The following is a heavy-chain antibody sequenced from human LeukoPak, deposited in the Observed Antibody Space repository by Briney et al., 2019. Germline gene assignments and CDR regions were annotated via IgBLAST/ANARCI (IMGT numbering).Heavy chain of an antibody. D-gene: IGHD6-19*01. Sequence: AGGSLRLSCAASGFTFRSYDMHWVRQAPGQGLEWVAFISYDGGNKVYADSVEGRFTISRDNSKNTLSLQLYSLRPDDTAVYFCAKVDNSGWFHPGSWGQGTLVSVSS. J-gene: IGHJ5*02. V-gene: IGHV3-30*18. CDR1: GFTFRSYD. CDR3: AKVDNSGWFHPGS. CDR2: ISYDGGNK.